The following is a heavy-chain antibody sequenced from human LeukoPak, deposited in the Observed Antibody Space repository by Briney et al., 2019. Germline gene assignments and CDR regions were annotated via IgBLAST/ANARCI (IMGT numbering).Heavy chain of an antibody. CDR3: ARVEIVAARDAFDI. D-gene: IGHD1-26*01. V-gene: IGHV1-18*01. CDR2: ISAYNGNT. J-gene: IGHJ3*02. Sequence: GASVKVSCKASGYTFTSYGISWVRQAPGQGLEWMGWISAYNGNTNYARKLQGRVTMTTDTSTSTAYMELRSLRSDDTAVYYCARVEIVAARDAFDIWGQGTMVTVSS. CDR1: GYTFTSYG.